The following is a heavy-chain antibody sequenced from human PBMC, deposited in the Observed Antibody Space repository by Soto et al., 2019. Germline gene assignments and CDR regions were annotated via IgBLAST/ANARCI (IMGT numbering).Heavy chain of an antibody. CDR2: ISHSGST. J-gene: IGHJ4*02. Sequence: PSETLSLTCAVYGGSFSGYYWSWIRQPPGKGLEWIGEISHSGSTNYNPPLKSRVTILVDTTKNQFSLKLTSVTAADTAVYYCARDKITGLFDYWGQGTLVTVSS. CDR3: ARDKITGLFDY. CDR1: GGSFSGYY. D-gene: IGHD2-8*02. V-gene: IGHV4-34*01.